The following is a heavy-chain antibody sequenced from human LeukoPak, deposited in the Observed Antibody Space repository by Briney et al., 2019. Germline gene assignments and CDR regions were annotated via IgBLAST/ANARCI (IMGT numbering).Heavy chain of an antibody. V-gene: IGHV3-53*01. D-gene: IGHD3-16*01. J-gene: IGHJ4*02. CDR3: ARGKFDFDY. CDR2: IYSGGST. CDR1: GSTFSSNY. Sequence: GGSLTLSCPASGSTFSSNYMSWVRQPPGKGLEWVSVIYSGGSTYYADSVKGRFTISRDNAKTSLYLQMNSLRAEDTAVYYCARGKFDFDYWGQGTLVTVSS.